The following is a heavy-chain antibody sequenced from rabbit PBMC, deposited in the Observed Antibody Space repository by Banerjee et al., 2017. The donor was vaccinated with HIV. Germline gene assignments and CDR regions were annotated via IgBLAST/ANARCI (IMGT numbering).Heavy chain of an antibody. Sequence: QEQLEESGGDLVKPEGSLTLTCTASGFSFSSSDWLCWVRQAPGKGLEWIACIVIGSGSTYYASWAKGRFTISKTSSTTVTLQLTSLTAADTATYFCARDDADYGGYDLGLWGQGTLVTVS. D-gene: IGHD2-1*01. V-gene: IGHV1S45*01. J-gene: IGHJ4*01. CDR1: GFSFSSSDW. CDR2: IVIGSGST. CDR3: ARDDADYGGYDLGL.